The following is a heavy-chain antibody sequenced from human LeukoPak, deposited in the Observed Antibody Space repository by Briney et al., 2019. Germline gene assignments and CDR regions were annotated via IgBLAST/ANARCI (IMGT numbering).Heavy chain of an antibody. CDR1: GYSFTSYW. Sequence: GESLKISCKGSGYSFTSYWIGWVRQMPGKGLEWMGIIYPGDSDTRYSPSFQGQVTISADKSISTAYLQWSSLKASDTAMYYRARRGLSEMATIHFDYWGQGTLVTVSS. CDR3: ARRGLSEMATIHFDY. CDR2: IYPGDSDT. V-gene: IGHV5-51*01. J-gene: IGHJ4*02. D-gene: IGHD5-24*01.